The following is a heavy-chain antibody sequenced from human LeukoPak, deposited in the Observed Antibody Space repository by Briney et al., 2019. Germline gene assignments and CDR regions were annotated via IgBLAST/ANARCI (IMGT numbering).Heavy chain of an antibody. D-gene: IGHD2-15*01. J-gene: IGHJ5*02. Sequence: PGGPLRLSCAASGFTLSSHSMNWVRRAPGKGLEWVSSISTSSSYIYYADSVRGRFTISRDNAKNSLYLQMNSLRAEDTAVYSCARGADGVSSNSRGWFDPWGQGTLVTVSS. V-gene: IGHV3-21*01. CDR1: GFTLSSHS. CDR2: ISTSSSYI. CDR3: ARGADGVSSNSRGWFDP.